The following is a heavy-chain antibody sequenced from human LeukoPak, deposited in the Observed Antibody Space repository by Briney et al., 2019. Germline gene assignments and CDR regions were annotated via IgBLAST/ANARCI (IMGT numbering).Heavy chain of an antibody. V-gene: IGHV4-34*01. CDR3: ARVEGYYDSSGYPSDAFDI. D-gene: IGHD3-22*01. J-gene: IGHJ3*02. Sequence: SETLSLTCAVYGGSFSGYYWSWIRQPPGKGLEWIGEINHSGSTNYNPSLKSRVTISVDKSKNQFSLKLSSVTAADTAVYYCARVEGYYDSSGYPSDAFDIWGQGTMVTVSS. CDR1: GGSFSGYY. CDR2: INHSGST.